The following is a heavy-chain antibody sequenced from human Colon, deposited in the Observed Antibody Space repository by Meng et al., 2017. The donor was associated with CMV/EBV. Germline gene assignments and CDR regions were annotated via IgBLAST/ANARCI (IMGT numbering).Heavy chain of an antibody. Sequence: QVQLVQSGFEVKRPGASVKVSCKASGYSFTGYYLHWLRQPPGQRLKWLGRINTDDGDTKYAPKFRGRATMTRKTSITTAYMELDGLTSDDTATYYCARDRASLYYQFDSWGQGTLVTVSS. CDR1: GYSFTGYY. J-gene: IGHJ4*02. CDR3: ARDRASLYYQFDS. CDR2: INTDDGDT. D-gene: IGHD5/OR15-5a*01. V-gene: IGHV1-2*06.